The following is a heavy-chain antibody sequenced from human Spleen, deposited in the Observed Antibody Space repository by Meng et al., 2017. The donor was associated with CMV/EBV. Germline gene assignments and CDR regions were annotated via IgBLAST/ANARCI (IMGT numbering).Heavy chain of an antibody. D-gene: IGHD2-2*01. CDR3: ARALRYCSSTSCYLFDAFDI. CDR1: GFTFSSYW. CDR2: INSDGSST. Sequence: GGSLRLSCAASGFTFSSYWMHWVRQAPGKGLVWVSRINSDGSSTSYADYVKGRFTISRDNAKNTLYLQMNSLRAEDTAVYYCARALRYCSSTSCYLFDAFDIWGQGTMVTVSS. V-gene: IGHV3-74*01. J-gene: IGHJ3*02.